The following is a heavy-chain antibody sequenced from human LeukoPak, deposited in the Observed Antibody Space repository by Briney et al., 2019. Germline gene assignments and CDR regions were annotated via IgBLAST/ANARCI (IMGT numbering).Heavy chain of an antibody. CDR2: VYYTGST. CDR1: GGSVSSYY. D-gene: IGHD6-6*01. Sequence: SETVSLTCSVSGGSVSSYYWSWIRQPPGKGLEWIGYVYYTGSTNYNPSLKSRVTMFEDKSKNQFSLRLYSVTVADTAVYYCARHFAYSSSSYFDYWGQGSLVTVSS. V-gene: IGHV4-59*08. J-gene: IGHJ4*02. CDR3: ARHFAYSSSSYFDY.